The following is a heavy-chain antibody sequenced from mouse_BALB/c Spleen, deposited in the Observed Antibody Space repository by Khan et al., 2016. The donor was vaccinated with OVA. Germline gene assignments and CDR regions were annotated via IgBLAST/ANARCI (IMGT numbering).Heavy chain of an antibody. V-gene: IGHV1-9*01. Sequence: QVQLQQPGAELMKPGASVKISCKATGYTFSSYWIEWVKQRPGHGLEWIGEILPGSGRNNYNEKFKGKATFTADTSSNTAYMQLSNLTSDDSAVYYGARGNYYGSSSWFGYWGQGTLVTVSA. D-gene: IGHD1-1*01. CDR1: GYTFSSYW. J-gene: IGHJ3*01. CDR3: ARGNYYGSSSWFGY. CDR2: ILPGSGRN.